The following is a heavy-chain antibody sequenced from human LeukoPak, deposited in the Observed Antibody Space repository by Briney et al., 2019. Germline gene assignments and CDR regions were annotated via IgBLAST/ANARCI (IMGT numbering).Heavy chain of an antibody. J-gene: IGHJ3*02. CDR2: IIPIFGTE. V-gene: IGHV1-69*13. Sequence: ASVKVSCKATGGSFSSYAISLVRQAPGQGLEWMGGIIPIFGTENYAQKFQGRVTITADESTSPAYMELSSLRSEDTAVYYCARQVFIAVADTGAFAIWGQGTMVTVSS. CDR3: ARQVFIAVADTGAFAI. D-gene: IGHD6-19*01. CDR1: GGSFSSYA.